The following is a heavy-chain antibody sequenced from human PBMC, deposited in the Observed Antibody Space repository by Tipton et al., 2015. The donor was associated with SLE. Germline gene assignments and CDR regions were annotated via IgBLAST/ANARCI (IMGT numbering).Heavy chain of an antibody. CDR2: INHSGRT. CDR3: ARAISASTDHYFDY. D-gene: IGHD1-1*01. CDR1: GGSISSGDYY. Sequence: TLSLTCTVSGGSISSGDYYWSWIRQPPGKGLEWIGEINHSGRTNYMASLKSRVTISGDTSKNQFSLKLSSVTAADTAVYYCARAISASTDHYFDYWGQGTLVTVSS. J-gene: IGHJ4*02. V-gene: IGHV4-30-4*01.